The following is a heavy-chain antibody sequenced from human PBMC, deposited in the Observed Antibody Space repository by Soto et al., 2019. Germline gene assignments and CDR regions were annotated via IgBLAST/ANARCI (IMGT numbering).Heavy chain of an antibody. CDR1: GFTFSSYG. CDR2: IWFDGSKE. D-gene: IGHD2-2*01. V-gene: IGHV3-33*01. CDR3: ARAVPAAKGWFDS. Sequence: QVELVESGGGVVQPGGSLRLACAASGFTFSSYGMHWVRQAPGKGLEWVAVIWFDGSKEFYAASVAGRFTISRDNSKNMVYLEMNSPRDVDTAVYYCARAVPAAKGWFDSLGQGTLVTGSS. J-gene: IGHJ5*01.